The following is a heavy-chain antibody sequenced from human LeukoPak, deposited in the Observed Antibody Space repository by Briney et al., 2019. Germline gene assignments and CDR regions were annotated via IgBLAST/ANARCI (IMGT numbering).Heavy chain of an antibody. CDR3: AKTSRSNSAYDSPFDY. Sequence: GGSLRLSCAASGFTFSTYAMSWVRQAPGMGLEWVSAVRGSGSDTYYADSVKGRFTISRDNSQNTLFLQMNSLRAKDTAIYYCAKTSRSNSAYDSPFDYWGQGTQVTVSS. J-gene: IGHJ4*02. V-gene: IGHV3-23*01. CDR2: VRGSGSDT. CDR1: GFTFSTYA. D-gene: IGHD3-3*01.